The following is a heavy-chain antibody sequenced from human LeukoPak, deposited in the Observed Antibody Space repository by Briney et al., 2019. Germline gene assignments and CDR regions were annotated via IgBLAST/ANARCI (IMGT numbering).Heavy chain of an antibody. Sequence: GRSLRLSCAASGFTFSTSAMHWVRQSPGKGLEWVAVISYDENNKYYADSVKGRFTIPRDNSKNTLYLQMNSLRPEDTAVYYCATLPYYYDSSGSYYFDYWGQGTLVTVSS. D-gene: IGHD3-22*01. CDR1: GFTFSTSA. CDR2: ISYDENNK. V-gene: IGHV3-30*04. CDR3: ATLPYYYDSSGSYYFDY. J-gene: IGHJ4*02.